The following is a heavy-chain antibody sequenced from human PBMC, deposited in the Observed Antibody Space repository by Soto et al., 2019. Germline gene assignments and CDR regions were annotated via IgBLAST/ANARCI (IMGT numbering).Heavy chain of an antibody. CDR3: ARGLNGYLHYCDY. Sequence: QVQLVQSGAEVKKPGASVKVSCKASGYTFTSYAMHWVRQAPGLRLEWMGWINAGNGNTKYSQKFQGRVTITRDTSASTAYLELSSLRSEDTAVYYCARGLNGYLHYCDYLGQGTLVTVPS. V-gene: IGHV1-3*01. D-gene: IGHD5-18*01. J-gene: IGHJ4*02. CDR1: GYTFTSYA. CDR2: INAGNGNT.